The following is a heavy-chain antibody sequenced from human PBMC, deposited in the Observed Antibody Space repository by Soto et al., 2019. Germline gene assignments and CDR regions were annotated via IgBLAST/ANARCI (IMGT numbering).Heavy chain of an antibody. D-gene: IGHD5-18*01. Sequence: GESLKISCKCSGYSFTSYWISWVRQMPRKVLEWMGRIDPSDSYTNYSQSFQGHVTISADKSISTAYLQCSSLKASDTAMYYCARHSIQAVTAVGEGYYYCGLDVWGQGTRVTVSS. V-gene: IGHV5-10-1*01. CDR2: IDPSDSYT. CDR3: ARHSIQAVTAVGEGYYYCGLDV. CDR1: GYSFTSYW. J-gene: IGHJ6*02.